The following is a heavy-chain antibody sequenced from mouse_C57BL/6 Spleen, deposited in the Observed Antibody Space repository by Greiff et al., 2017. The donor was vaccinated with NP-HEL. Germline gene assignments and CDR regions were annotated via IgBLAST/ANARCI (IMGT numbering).Heavy chain of an antibody. CDR3: ANGDYYGVGYFDV. J-gene: IGHJ1*03. CDR2: ILPGSGST. CDR1: GYTFTGYW. D-gene: IGHD1-2*01. Sequence: QVQLQQSGAELMKPGASVKLSCKATGYTFTGYWIEWVKQRPGHGLEWIGEILPGSGSTNYNGKFTGKATLTEDTSSNTAYRQLSSLTTEDSAIYYCANGDYYGVGYFDVWGTGTTVTVSS. V-gene: IGHV1-9*01.